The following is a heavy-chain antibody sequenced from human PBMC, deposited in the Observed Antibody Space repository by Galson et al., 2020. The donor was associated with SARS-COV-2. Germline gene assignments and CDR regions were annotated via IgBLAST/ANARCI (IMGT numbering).Heavy chain of an antibody. CDR1: GDTFSSYA. CDR3: ARVGVVMAARSYYYYMDC. CDR2: IIPIFGTA. Sequence: SVKVSCKASGDTFSSYAISWVRQAPGQGIEWMGGIIPIFGTANYAQKFQGRVTITADESTSTAYMELSSLRSEDTAVYYCARVGVVMAARSYYYYMDCWGRGTTVTVSS. D-gene: IGHD2-15*01. J-gene: IGHJ6*03. V-gene: IGHV1-69*13.